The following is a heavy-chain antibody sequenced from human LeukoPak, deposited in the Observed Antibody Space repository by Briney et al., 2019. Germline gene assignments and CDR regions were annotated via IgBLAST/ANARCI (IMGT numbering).Heavy chain of an antibody. V-gene: IGHV3-30*02. CDR1: GFTFSNYG. Sequence: GGSLRLSCAASGFTFSNYGMHWVRQAPGKGLEWVAFVYYDGNNKYYAASVKGRFTISRDNSKNTLYLQMNSLRAEDTAVYYCAKWSCSSTSCYGLDYWGQGTLVTVSS. D-gene: IGHD2-2*01. J-gene: IGHJ4*02. CDR2: VYYDGNNK. CDR3: AKWSCSSTSCYGLDY.